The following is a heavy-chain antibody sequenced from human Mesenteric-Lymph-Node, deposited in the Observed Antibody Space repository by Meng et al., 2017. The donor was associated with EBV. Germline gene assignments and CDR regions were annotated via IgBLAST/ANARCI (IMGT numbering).Heavy chain of an antibody. V-gene: IGHV4-39*07. J-gene: IGHJ4*02. Sequence: HLQLLESGPRLVQPSAPLSLTCTVSGGSISNSNSYWGWIRQPPGKGLEWIGNMYKDGNNHYNPSLKSRVTISADTSKNQFSLKMRSVTAADTAVYYCARTGMGWLYYFYYWGQGTLVTVSS. CDR2: MYKDGNN. D-gene: IGHD5-12*01. CDR3: ARTGMGWLYYFYY. CDR1: GGSISNSNSY.